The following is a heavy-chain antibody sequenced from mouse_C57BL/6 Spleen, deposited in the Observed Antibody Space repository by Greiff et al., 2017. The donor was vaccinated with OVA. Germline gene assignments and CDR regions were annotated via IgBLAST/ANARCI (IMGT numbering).Heavy chain of an antibody. CDR2: ISDGGSYT. J-gene: IGHJ1*03. CDR1: GFTFSSYA. CDR3: ARDLDWYFDV. Sequence: EVKVVESGGGLVKPGGSLKLSCAASGFTFSSYAMSWVRQTPEKRLEWVATISDGGSYTYYPDNVKGRFTISRYNAKNNLYLQMSHLKSEDTAMYYCARDLDWYFDVWGTGTTVTVSS. V-gene: IGHV5-4*01.